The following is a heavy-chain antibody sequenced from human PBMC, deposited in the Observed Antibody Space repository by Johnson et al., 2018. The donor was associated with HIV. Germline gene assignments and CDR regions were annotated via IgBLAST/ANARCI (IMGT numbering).Heavy chain of an antibody. V-gene: IGHV3-30-3*02. CDR3: AKTYYYDSSGSLDAFDI. CDR2: ISYDGNNK. CDR1: GFTFSSYA. Sequence: QVQLVESGGGVVQPGRSLRLSCAASGFTFSSYAMHWVRQAPGKGLEWVAVISYDGNNKYYADSVKGRFTISRDNSRNTLYLQMNTLRAEDTAVYYCAKTYYYDSSGSLDAFDIWGQGTMVTVSS. D-gene: IGHD3-22*01. J-gene: IGHJ3*02.